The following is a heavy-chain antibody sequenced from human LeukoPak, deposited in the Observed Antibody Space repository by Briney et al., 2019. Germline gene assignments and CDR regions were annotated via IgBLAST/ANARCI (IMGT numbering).Heavy chain of an antibody. CDR2: IKQDGTEK. CDR3: ASNWDSSGF. D-gene: IGHD3-22*01. J-gene: IGHJ4*02. V-gene: IGHV3-7*01. Sequence: PGGSLRLSCAASGFTLSSYWMSCVRHAPGKGLEWVSNIKQDGTEKYYVDSVKGRFTISRDNAKNSLCLKMNSLRAEDTAVYCCASNWDSSGFWGQGTLVTVSS. CDR1: GFTLSSYW.